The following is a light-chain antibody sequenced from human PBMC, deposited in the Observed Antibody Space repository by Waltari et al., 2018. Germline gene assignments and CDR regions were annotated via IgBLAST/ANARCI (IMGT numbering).Light chain of an antibody. V-gene: IGKV1-12*01. CDR1: QGVSRW. CDR2: DAS. CDR3: QQANSFPYT. Sequence: DIQMTQSPSSVSASVGDRVTITCRASQGVSRWLAWYQQKPVKAPKLLIYDASTLQSGVPSRFSGSGSGTYFTLTISSLQPEDFATYYCQQANSFPYTFGQGTKLEIK. J-gene: IGKJ2*01.